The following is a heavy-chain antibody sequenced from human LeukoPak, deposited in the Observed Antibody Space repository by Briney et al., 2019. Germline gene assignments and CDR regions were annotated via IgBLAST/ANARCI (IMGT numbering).Heavy chain of an antibody. CDR1: GFTFNSYA. CDR2: ISPGGSDT. Sequence: PGGSLRLSCAASGFTFNSYAMSWVRQAPGKGLEWISAISPGGSDTYYADSVRGRFTISRDNSKNTLYLQMSSLRAEDSAVYYCARDLDSSGLWDVSEWGQGTLVTVSS. CDR3: ARDLDSSGLWDVSE. J-gene: IGHJ4*02. V-gene: IGHV3-23*01. D-gene: IGHD6-19*01.